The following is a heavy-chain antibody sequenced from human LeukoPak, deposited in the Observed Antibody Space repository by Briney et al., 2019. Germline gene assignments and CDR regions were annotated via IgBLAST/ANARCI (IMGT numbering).Heavy chain of an antibody. CDR3: TRDPSNYDFWSGFLYYFGY. CDR2: IRSKAYGGTT. Sequence: PGGSLRLSCTASGFTFGDYAMSWVRQAPGKGLEWVGFIRSKAYGGTTEYAASVKGRFTISRDDSKSIAYLQMNSLKTEDTAVYYCTRDPSNYDFWSGFLYYFGYWGQGTLVTVSS. CDR1: GFTFGDYA. V-gene: IGHV3-49*04. J-gene: IGHJ4*02. D-gene: IGHD3-3*01.